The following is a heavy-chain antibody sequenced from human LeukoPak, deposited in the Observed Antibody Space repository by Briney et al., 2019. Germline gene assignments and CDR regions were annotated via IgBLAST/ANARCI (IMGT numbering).Heavy chain of an antibody. Sequence: ASVKVSCKPSGYTFTAYHMHWVRQAPGQGLEWMGRIIPNSSATNYAQNFQHRATLTRDTSISTAYMALSRLRPDDTAVYFCARGISGGFDIWGQGTMVTVSS. CDR2: IIPNSSAT. CDR1: GYTFTAYH. J-gene: IGHJ3*02. CDR3: ARGISGGFDI. D-gene: IGHD2-21*01. V-gene: IGHV1-2*06.